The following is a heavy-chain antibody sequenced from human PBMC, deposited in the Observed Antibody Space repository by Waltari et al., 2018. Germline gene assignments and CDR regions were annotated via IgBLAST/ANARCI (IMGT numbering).Heavy chain of an antibody. D-gene: IGHD6-25*01. CDR3: ARLSGYNTIDY. CDR2: IWYDGNNK. CDR1: GFTFSSYG. Sequence: QVQLVESGGGVVQTGRSLRLSCAASGFTFSSYGMHWVRQAPGKGLEWVALIWYDGNNKYYADSVKGRFTISRDTSENTLFLQMDSLRAEDTAIYYCARLSGYNTIDYWGQGTLATVSP. V-gene: IGHV3-33*01. J-gene: IGHJ4*02.